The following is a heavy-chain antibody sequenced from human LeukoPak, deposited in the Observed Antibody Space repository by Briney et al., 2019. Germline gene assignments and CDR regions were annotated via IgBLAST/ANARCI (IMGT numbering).Heavy chain of an antibody. CDR2: IDPNTGGT. J-gene: IGHJ4*02. Sequence: ASVKVSCKASGYTFTGYYMHWVRQAPGQGLEWMGWIDPNTGGTNYAQKFQDRVTMTSDTSISTAYMELSRLRSDDTAVYYCARDGSITLLRGYFDYWGQGTLVTVPS. V-gene: IGHV1-2*02. D-gene: IGHD3-10*01. CDR1: GYTFTGYY. CDR3: ARDGSITLLRGYFDY.